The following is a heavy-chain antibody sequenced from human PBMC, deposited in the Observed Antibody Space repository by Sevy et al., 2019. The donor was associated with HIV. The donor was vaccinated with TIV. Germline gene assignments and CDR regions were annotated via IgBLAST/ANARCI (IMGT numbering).Heavy chain of an antibody. J-gene: IGHJ5*02. Sequence: GGSLRLSCAVSKFTVSNNYMTWVRQAPGKGLEWVSTLYDSGAAYYAVSVKGSFTVSRDNSKNTLYLQLNSLTAEDTYVYYCGRTVVLVDGRRNWIDTWGQGTLVTVSS. CDR2: LYDSGAA. D-gene: IGHD2-8*02. V-gene: IGHV3-66*01. CDR3: GRTVVLVDGRRNWIDT. CDR1: KFTVSNNY.